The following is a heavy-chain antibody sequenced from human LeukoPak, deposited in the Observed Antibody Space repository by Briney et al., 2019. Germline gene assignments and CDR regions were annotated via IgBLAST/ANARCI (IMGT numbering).Heavy chain of an antibody. CDR1: GGSISSYY. D-gene: IGHD3-22*01. V-gene: IGHV4-4*07. CDR3: ARDLGGLYYDSSGTDY. Sequence: SETLSLTCTVSGGSISSYYWSWIRQPAEKGLEWIGRIYGSGSTNYNPSLWGRVTMSADTSKNQVSLNLSSVTAADTAVYYCARDLGGLYYDSSGTDYWGQGTLVTVSS. J-gene: IGHJ4*02. CDR2: IYGSGST.